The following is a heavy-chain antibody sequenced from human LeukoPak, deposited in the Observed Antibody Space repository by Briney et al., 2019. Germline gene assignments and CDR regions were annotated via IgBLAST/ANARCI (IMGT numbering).Heavy chain of an antibody. Sequence: ASVKVSCKASGYTFTGYYMHWVRQAPGQGLEWMGWINTNTGNPTYAQGFTGRFVFSLDTSVSTAYLQISSLKAEDTAVYYCARANYYDSSGYLIQGYYYMDVWGKGTTVTVSS. CDR3: ARANYYDSSGYLIQGYYYMDV. D-gene: IGHD3-22*01. CDR2: INTNTGNP. V-gene: IGHV7-4-1*02. J-gene: IGHJ6*03. CDR1: GYTFTGYY.